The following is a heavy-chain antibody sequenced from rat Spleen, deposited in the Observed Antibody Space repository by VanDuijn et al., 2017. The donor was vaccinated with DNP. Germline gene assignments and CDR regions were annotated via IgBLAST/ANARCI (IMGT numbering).Heavy chain of an antibody. Sequence: EVQLVESGGGLVQPGRSLRLSCTVSGLTFSNHFMAWVRRSPKKGLEWVATISYDGSDTYYRDSVKGRFTISRDNAKSTLYLQMDTLRSEDTATYYCARSRLPGYYPFACWGQGTLVTVSS. J-gene: IGHJ3*01. CDR2: ISYDGSDT. D-gene: IGHD1-4*01. CDR3: ARSRLPGYYPFAC. CDR1: GLTFSNHF. V-gene: IGHV5-7*01.